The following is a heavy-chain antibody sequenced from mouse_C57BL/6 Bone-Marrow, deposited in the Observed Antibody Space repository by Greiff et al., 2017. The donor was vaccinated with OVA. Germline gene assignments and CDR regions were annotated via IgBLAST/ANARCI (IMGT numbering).Heavy chain of an antibody. CDR2: IHPNSGST. J-gene: IGHJ4*01. D-gene: IGHD2-3*01. CDR1: GYTFTSYW. CDR3: ARKGIYDGYYHAMDY. V-gene: IGHV1-64*01. Sequence: QVQLQQPGAELVKPGASVKLSCKASGYTFTSYWMHWVKQRPGQGLEWIGMIHPNSGSTNYNEKFKSKATLTVDKSSSTAYMQLSSLTSEDSAVYYCARKGIYDGYYHAMDYWGQGTSVTVSS.